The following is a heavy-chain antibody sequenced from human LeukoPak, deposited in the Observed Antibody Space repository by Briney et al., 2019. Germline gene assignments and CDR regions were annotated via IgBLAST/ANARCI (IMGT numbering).Heavy chain of an antibody. CDR2: VKQDGSET. CDR3: ARGWAGSTAMVYDAFDI. CDR1: GFTFSAYW. V-gene: IGHV3-7*01. Sequence: GGSLRLSCATSGFTFSAYWMAWVRRAPGKGLEWVANVKQDGSETHYVDSVKGRFTISRDNAKNSLYLQMNSLRDEDTAVYYCARGWAGSTAMVYDAFDIWGQGTMVTVSS. D-gene: IGHD5-18*01. J-gene: IGHJ3*02.